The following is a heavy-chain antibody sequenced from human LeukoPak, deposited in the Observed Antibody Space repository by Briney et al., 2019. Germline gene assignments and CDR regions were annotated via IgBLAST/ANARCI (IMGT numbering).Heavy chain of an antibody. D-gene: IGHD6-13*01. J-gene: IGHJ6*03. CDR3: ARTTEAHSWRTRYYDYYMDV. CDR2: IYYSGST. V-gene: IGHV4-59*01. Sequence: SETLSLTCTVSGGSISSYYWSWIRQPPGKGLEWIGYIYYSGSTNYNPSLKSRVAISVDTSKNQFSLKLSSVTAADTAVYYCARTTEAHSWRTRYYDYYMDVWGKGTTVTVSS. CDR1: GGSISSYY.